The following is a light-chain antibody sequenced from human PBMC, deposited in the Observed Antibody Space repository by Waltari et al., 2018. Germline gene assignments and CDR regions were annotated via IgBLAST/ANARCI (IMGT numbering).Light chain of an antibody. V-gene: IGKV3-20*01. J-gene: IGKJ1*01. CDR3: QEYGRLPAT. CDR1: QSVSST. CDR2: VAS. Sequence: EIVWTQSPGTLSLSPGERATLSCRTRQSVSSTLAWYQQKPGQAPRVLIYVASIRATGIPDRFSGSGFGTKFSLHISRLAPEDFAVYYCQEYGRLPATFGQGTKVEIK.